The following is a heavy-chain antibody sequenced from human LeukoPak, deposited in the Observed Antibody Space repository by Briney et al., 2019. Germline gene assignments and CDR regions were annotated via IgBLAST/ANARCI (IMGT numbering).Heavy chain of an antibody. CDR2: ISSSGSI. CDR1: GFTFGAYS. J-gene: IGHJ4*02. V-gene: IGHV3-69-1*01. CDR3: ARARTDYFDY. D-gene: IGHD1-1*01. Sequence: GGSLRLSCAASGFTFGAYSMNWVRQAPGRGPEWLSCISSSGSIYYADSVKGRFTISRDNAKNSLYLQMNSLGAEDTAVYYCARARTDYFDYWGQGALVTVSS.